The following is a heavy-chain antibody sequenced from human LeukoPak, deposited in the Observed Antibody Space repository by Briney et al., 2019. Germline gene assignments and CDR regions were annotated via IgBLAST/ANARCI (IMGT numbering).Heavy chain of an antibody. CDR1: GFTFSSYA. CDR3: ARAPSPLAVAGTDY. CDR2: ISNSGGST. D-gene: IGHD6-19*01. J-gene: IGHJ4*02. Sequence: GGSLRLSCAASGFTFSSYAMSWVRQAPGKGLEWVSGISNSGGSTYYADSVKGRFTISRDNSKNTLYLQMKSLRAEDTAVYYCARAPSPLAVAGTDYWGQGTLVTVSS. V-gene: IGHV3-23*01.